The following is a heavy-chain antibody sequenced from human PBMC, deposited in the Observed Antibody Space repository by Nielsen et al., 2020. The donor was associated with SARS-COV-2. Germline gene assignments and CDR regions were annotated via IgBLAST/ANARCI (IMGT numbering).Heavy chain of an antibody. V-gene: IGHV4-34*01. D-gene: IGHD5-18*01. J-gene: IGHJ4*02. CDR3: ARHGGYSYGYLDY. Sequence: SETLSLTCAVYGGSFSGYYWSWIRQPPGKGLEWIGEINHSGSTNYNPPLKSRVTISVDTSKNQFSLKLSSVTAADTAVYYCARHGGYSYGYLDYWGQGTLVTVSS. CDR2: INHSGST. CDR1: GGSFSGYY.